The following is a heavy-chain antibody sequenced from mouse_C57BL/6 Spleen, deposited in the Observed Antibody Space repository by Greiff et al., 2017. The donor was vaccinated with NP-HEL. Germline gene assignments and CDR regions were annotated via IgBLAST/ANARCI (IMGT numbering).Heavy chain of an antibody. CDR3: AREDYDGYPDY. V-gene: IGHV5-6*03. D-gene: IGHD2-3*01. J-gene: IGHJ2*01. CDR1: GFTFSSYG. CDR2: ISSGGSYT. Sequence: EVMLVESGGGLVKPGGSLKLSCAASGFTFSSYGMSWVRQTPDKRLAWVATISSGGSYTYYPDSVKGRFTISRDNAKNTLYLQMSSLKSEDTAMYYCAREDYDGYPDYWGQGTTLTVSS.